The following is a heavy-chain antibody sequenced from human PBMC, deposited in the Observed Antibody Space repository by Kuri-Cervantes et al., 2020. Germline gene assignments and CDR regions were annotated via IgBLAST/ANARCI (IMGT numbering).Heavy chain of an antibody. J-gene: IGHJ4*02. CDR1: GFTFSDYW. CDR3: AREERQYGDYVFDY. CDR2: ISSSSSTI. D-gene: IGHD4-17*01. Sequence: ETLSLTCAASGFTFSDYWMNWVRQAPGKGLEWVSYISSSSSTIYYADYVKGRFTISRDNAKNSLYLQMNSLRDEDTAVYYCAREERQYGDYVFDYWGQGTLVTVSS. V-gene: IGHV3-48*02.